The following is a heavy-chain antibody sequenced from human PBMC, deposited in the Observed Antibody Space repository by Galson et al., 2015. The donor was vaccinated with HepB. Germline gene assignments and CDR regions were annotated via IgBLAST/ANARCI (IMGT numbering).Heavy chain of an antibody. CDR2: VSSYSGNT. D-gene: IGHD3-3*02. CDR1: GFPFDRYY. J-gene: IGHJ4*02. CDR3: ARGDTFYNPWYFEF. V-gene: IGHV1-18*04. Sequence: SVTVSCKASGFPFDRYYFYWVRQAPGQGLEWLGWVSSYSGNTDYVQRLQGRLTMTTDTSATTVYMELRSLRPDDTAVYYCARGDTFYNPWYFEFWGQGTLLTVSS.